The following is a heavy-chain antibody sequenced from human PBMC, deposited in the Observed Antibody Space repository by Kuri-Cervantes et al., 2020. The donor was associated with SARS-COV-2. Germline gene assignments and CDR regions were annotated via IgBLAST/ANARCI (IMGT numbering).Heavy chain of an antibody. Sequence: SETLSLTCTVSGGSISSSSYYWGWIRQPPGKGLEWIGSIYYSGSTYYNPSLKSRVTISVDTSKNQFSLKLSSVTAADTAVYYCAGSPGFGPHWFDPWGQGTLVTVSS. V-gene: IGHV4-39*01. D-gene: IGHD3-10*01. CDR2: IYYSGST. CDR3: AGSPGFGPHWFDP. CDR1: GGSISSSSYY. J-gene: IGHJ5*02.